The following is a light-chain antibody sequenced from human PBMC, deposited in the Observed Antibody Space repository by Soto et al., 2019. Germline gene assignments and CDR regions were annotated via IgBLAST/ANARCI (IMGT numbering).Light chain of an antibody. Sequence: QPVLTQPPSVSGAPGQRVTISCTGSSSNIGAPYDVHWYQQLPGTAPKLLIYSNRNRPSGVPDRFSGSKSGTSASLAITGLQAEDEADYYCQSYDSSLSGVAFGGGTKVTVL. V-gene: IGLV1-40*01. CDR3: QSYDSSLSGVA. J-gene: IGLJ3*02. CDR2: SNR. CDR1: SSNIGAPYD.